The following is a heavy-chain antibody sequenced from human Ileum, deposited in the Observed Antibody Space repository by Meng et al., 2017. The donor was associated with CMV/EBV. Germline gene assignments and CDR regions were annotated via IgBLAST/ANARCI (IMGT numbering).Heavy chain of an antibody. D-gene: IGHD3-22*01. V-gene: IGHV3-23*01. CDR2: ISVSGGST. J-gene: IGHJ4*02. CDR3: AKGIYNYDSSGYRLFDY. Sequence: GGSLISCAASGFTFSSYAMNWVRQAPGKGLEWFAGISVSGGSTYDADSVKGRFSMSRDNSKKTVYLQMNSLRAEDTALYYCAKGIYNYDSSGYRLFDYWGQGTLVTVSS. CDR1: GFTFSSYA.